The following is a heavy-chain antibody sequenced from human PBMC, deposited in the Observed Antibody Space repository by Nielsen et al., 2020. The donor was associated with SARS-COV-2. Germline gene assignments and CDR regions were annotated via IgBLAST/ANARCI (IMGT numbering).Heavy chain of an antibody. CDR2: IYYSGST. V-gene: IGHV4-59*01. J-gene: IGHJ3*02. D-gene: IGHD3-3*01. Sequence: SETLSLTCTVSGGSISSYYWSWIRQPPGKGLEWIGYIYYSGSTNYNPSLKSRVTISVDTSKNQFSLKLSSVTAADTAVYYCARAVGITIFGVVIVDAFDIWGQGTMVTVSS. CDR3: ARAVGITIFGVVIVDAFDI. CDR1: GGSISSYY.